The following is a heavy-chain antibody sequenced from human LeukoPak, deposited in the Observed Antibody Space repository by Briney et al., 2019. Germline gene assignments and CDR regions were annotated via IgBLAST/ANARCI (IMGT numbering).Heavy chain of an antibody. CDR1: GFTFSSYG. CDR2: ISYDGSNK. V-gene: IGHV3-30*03. CDR3: AREVYSSGWYALSYFDY. D-gene: IGHD6-19*01. J-gene: IGHJ4*02. Sequence: GGSLRLSCAASGFTFSSYGMHWDRQAPGKGLEWVAVISYDGSNKYYADSVKGRFTISRDNSKNTLYLQMNSLRAEDTAVYYCAREVYSSGWYALSYFDYWGQGTLVTVSS.